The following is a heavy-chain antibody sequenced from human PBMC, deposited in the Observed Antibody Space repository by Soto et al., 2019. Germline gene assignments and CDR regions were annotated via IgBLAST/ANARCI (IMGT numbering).Heavy chain of an antibody. CDR2: ISSSSSTI. Sequence: GGSLRLSCASSGFTFSSYSMNWVRQAPGKGLEWVSYISSSSSTIYYADSVKGRFTISRDNAKNSLYLQMNSLRAEDTAVYYCARARASGTTGYMDVWCKGTTLTVSS. D-gene: IGHD1-7*01. V-gene: IGHV3-48*01. J-gene: IGHJ6*03. CDR3: ARARASGTTGYMDV. CDR1: GFTFSSYS.